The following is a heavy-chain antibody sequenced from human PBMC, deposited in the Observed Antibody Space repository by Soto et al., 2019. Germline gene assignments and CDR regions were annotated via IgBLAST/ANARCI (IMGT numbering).Heavy chain of an antibody. V-gene: IGHV6-1*01. CDR3: AKSSGWPLGYYYYGMDV. D-gene: IGHD6-19*01. CDR2: TYYRSKWYN. CDR1: GDSVSSNSAA. Sequence: SQTLSLTCAISGDSVSSNSAAWSWIRQSPSRGLEWLGRTYYRSKWYNDYAVSVKSRITINPDTSKNQFSLQLHSVTPEDTAVYYCAKSSGWPLGYYYYGMDVWGQGTTVTVSS. J-gene: IGHJ6*02.